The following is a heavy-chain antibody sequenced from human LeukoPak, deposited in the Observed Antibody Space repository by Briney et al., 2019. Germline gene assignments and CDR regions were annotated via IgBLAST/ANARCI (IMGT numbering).Heavy chain of an antibody. J-gene: IGHJ5*02. CDR3: ARAGPDP. D-gene: IGHD7-27*01. V-gene: IGHV3-11*01. Sequence: PSETLSLTCAVYGGSFSGYYMSWIRQAPGKGLEWVSYISSSGSTIYYADSVKGRFTISRDNAKNSLYLQMNSLRAEDTAVYYCARAGPDPWGQGTLVTVSS. CDR2: ISSSGSTI. CDR1: GGSFSGYY.